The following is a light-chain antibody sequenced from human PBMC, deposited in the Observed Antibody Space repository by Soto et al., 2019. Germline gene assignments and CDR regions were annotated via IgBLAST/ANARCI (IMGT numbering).Light chain of an antibody. CDR2: EVS. CDR1: SSDVGANNF. J-gene: IGLJ1*01. CDR3: LSYTNTGARV. Sequence: QSVLPQPASVSASPGQSITISCTGTSSDVGANNFVSWYQQHPVKAPQVMIFEVSNRPSGVSNRFSGSKAGNTASLTISGLQAEDEADYYCLSYTNTGARVFGTGTKLTVL. V-gene: IGLV2-14*01.